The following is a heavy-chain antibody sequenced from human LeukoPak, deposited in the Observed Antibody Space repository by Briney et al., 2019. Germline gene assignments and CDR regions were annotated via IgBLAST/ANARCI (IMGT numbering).Heavy chain of an antibody. J-gene: IGHJ6*02. CDR1: GFTFSTHR. Sequence: PGGSLRLSSAASGFTFSTHRMYWVRQAPGRELVWVSRISGDGSMTSYADSVKGRFTISRDNAKDTLYLQMTSLRVEDTAVYSCASLLTPYHGSGGGGMDVWGQGTTVTVSS. V-gene: IGHV3-74*01. D-gene: IGHD3-10*01. CDR2: ISGDGSMT. CDR3: ASLLTPYHGSGGGGMDV.